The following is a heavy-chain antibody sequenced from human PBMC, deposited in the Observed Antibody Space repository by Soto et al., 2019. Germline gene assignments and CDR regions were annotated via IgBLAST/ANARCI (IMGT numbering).Heavy chain of an antibody. J-gene: IGHJ4*02. Sequence: ASVKVSCKASGHTFTGYYMHWVRQAPGQGLEWMGWINPNSGGTNYAQKFQGRVTMTRDTSISTAYMELSRLRSDDTAVYYCARGPPTYYDSSGYYFYYWGQGTLVTVSS. CDR2: INPNSGGT. CDR3: ARGPPTYYDSSGYYFYY. D-gene: IGHD3-22*01. CDR1: GHTFTGYY. V-gene: IGHV1-2*02.